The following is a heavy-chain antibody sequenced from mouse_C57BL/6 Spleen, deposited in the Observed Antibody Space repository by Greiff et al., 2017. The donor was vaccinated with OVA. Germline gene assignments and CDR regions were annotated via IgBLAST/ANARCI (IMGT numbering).Heavy chain of an antibody. Sequence: VQLQQSGPGLVKPSQSLSLTCSVTGYSITSGYYWNWIRQFPGNKLEWMGYISYDGSNNYNPSLKNRISISRDTSKNQFFLKLNSVTTEDTATYYCARGRASYFDYWGQGTTLTVSS. CDR2: ISYDGSN. J-gene: IGHJ2*01. V-gene: IGHV3-6*01. CDR1: GYSITSGYY. CDR3: ARGRASYFDY.